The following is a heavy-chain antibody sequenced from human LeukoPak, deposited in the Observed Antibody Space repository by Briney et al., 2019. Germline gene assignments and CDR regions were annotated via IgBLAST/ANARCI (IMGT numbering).Heavy chain of an antibody. CDR3: ARAPPKLGMVSFWDY. V-gene: IGHV3-11*04. CDR2: ISSSGSTI. D-gene: IGHD7-27*01. CDR1: GFTFSDYY. J-gene: IGHJ4*02. Sequence: GGSLRLSCAASGFTFSDYYMSWIRQAPGKGLEWVSYISSSGSTIYYADSVKGRFTISRDNAKNSLYLQMNSLRAEDTAVYYCARAPPKLGMVSFWDYWGQGTLVTVSS.